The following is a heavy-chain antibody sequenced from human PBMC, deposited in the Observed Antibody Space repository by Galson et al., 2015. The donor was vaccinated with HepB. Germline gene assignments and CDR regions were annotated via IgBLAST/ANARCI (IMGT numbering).Heavy chain of an antibody. CDR3: ARQRSPVRDGSGSYYPY. D-gene: IGHD3-10*01. CDR1: GYAFTSYA. V-gene: IGHV1-3*01. Sequence: SVKVSCKASGYAFTSYAMHWVRQAPGQRLEWMGWINAGNGNTKYSQKFQGRVTITRDTSTSTAYMELRSLRSDDTAVHYCARQRSPVRDGSGSYYPYWGQGTLVTVSS. J-gene: IGHJ4*02. CDR2: INAGNGNT.